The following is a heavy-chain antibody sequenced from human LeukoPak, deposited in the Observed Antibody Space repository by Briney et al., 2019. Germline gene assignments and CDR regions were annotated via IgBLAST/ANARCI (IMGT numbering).Heavy chain of an antibody. V-gene: IGHV1-2*02. D-gene: IGHD1-1*01. CDR3: AREGVDWNHSVYYFDY. CDR1: GYTFTGYY. J-gene: IGHJ4*02. CDR2: INPNSGGT. Sequence: ASVKVSCKASGYTFTGYYMHWVRQAPGQGLEWMGWINPNSGGTNYAQKFQGRVTMTRDTSISTAYMELSRLRSDDTAVYYCAREGVDWNHSVYYFDYWGQGTLVAVSS.